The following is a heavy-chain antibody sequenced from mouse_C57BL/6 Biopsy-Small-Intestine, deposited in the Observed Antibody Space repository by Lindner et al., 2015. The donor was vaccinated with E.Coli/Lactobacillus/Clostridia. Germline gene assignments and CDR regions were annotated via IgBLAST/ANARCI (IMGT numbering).Heavy chain of an antibody. J-gene: IGHJ4*01. Sequence: VQLQESGAELVKPGASVKISCKVSGYSFTGYNVNWVKQSHGKTLEWIGNINPDYSSTSYNQKFKGKATLTVDKSSSTVYMQLDSLTSEDSAVYYCTRGGMDYWGQGTSVTVSS. CDR3: TRGGMDY. CDR2: INPDYSST. CDR1: GYSFTGYN. V-gene: IGHV1-39*01.